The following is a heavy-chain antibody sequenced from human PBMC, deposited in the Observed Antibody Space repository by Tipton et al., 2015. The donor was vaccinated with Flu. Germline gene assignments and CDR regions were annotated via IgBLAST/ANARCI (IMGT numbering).Heavy chain of an antibody. J-gene: IGHJ4*02. CDR3: ARVSGGGYYFDY. V-gene: IGHV3-30*03. Sequence: SLRLSCAVSGFTFRTFGMHWVRQAPGKGLEWVASILYDGSDKYYTDSVKGRFTISRDNSKNTVHLQMNSLRAEDTAVYYCARVSGGGYYFDYWGQGTLVTVSS. D-gene: IGHD2-15*01. CDR1: GFTFRTFG. CDR2: ILYDGSDK.